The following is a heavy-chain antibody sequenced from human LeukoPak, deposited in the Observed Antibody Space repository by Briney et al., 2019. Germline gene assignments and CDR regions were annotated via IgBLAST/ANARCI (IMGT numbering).Heavy chain of an antibody. J-gene: IGHJ3*02. CDR2: TYTTGST. Sequence: SQTLSLTCTVSGGSISSGSYYWSWIRQPAGKGLEWIGRTYTTGSTNYNPSLQSRVTISLDTSKNQFSLKLSSVTAADTAVYYCASSYYDFWSGYYIDAFDIWGQGTMVTVSS. CDR1: GGSISSGSYY. CDR3: ASSYYDFWSGYYIDAFDI. V-gene: IGHV4-61*02. D-gene: IGHD3-3*01.